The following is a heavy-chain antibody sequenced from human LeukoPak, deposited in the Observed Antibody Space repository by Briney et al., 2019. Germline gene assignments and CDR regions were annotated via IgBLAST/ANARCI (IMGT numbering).Heavy chain of an antibody. Sequence: SETLSLTCTVSGGSISSYYWSWIRQPPGKGLEWIGYIYYSGSTNYNPSLKSRVTISVDTSKNQFSLKLSSVTAADTAVYYCARSYDSSGYYNWSTPGAREPWSPSPQ. J-gene: IGHJ5*02. CDR2: IYYSGST. CDR1: GGSISSYY. CDR3: ARSYDSSGYYNWSTP. D-gene: IGHD3-22*01. V-gene: IGHV4-59*01.